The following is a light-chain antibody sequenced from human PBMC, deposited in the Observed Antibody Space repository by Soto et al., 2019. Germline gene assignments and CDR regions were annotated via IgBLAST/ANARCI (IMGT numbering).Light chain of an antibody. CDR3: QSYDSTNLPHYV. CDR1: SGRIASNY. Sequence: NFMLTQPHSVSDSPGKTVTISCTRSSGRIASNYVQWYQQRPGSSPTTVIYEDNQRPSGVPDRFSGSIDSSSNSASLTISGLKTEDEADYYCQSYDSTNLPHYVFGTGTKLTVL. V-gene: IGLV6-57*01. J-gene: IGLJ1*01. CDR2: EDN.